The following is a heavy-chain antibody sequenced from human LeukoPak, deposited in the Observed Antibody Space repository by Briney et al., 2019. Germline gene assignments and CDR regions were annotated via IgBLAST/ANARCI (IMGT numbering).Heavy chain of an antibody. D-gene: IGHD2-15*01. Sequence: ASVKVSCKASGYTFTSYYMHWVRQAPGQGLEWMGIINPSGGSTSYAQKFQGRVTMTRDTYTSTVYMELSSLRSEDTAVYYCARAGGYCSGGSCYSGPWNYYYYYYMDVWGKGTTVTVSS. V-gene: IGHV1-46*01. CDR3: ARAGGYCSGGSCYSGPWNYYYYYYMDV. CDR1: GYTFTSYY. CDR2: INPSGGST. J-gene: IGHJ6*03.